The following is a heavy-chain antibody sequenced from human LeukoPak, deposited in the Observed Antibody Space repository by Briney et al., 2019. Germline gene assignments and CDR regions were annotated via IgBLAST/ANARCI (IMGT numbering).Heavy chain of an antibody. CDR3: ARYEGYCSSISCYRYFQH. Sequence: SVKVSCKASGGTFRSYAISWVRQAPGQGLEWMGGIIPIFGTPNYAQNSQGRVTITADESTSTVYMELSSPRSEDTAVYYCARYEGYCSSISCYRYFQHWGQGTLVTVSS. D-gene: IGHD2-2*02. V-gene: IGHV1-69*13. J-gene: IGHJ1*01. CDR2: IIPIFGTP. CDR1: GGTFRSYA.